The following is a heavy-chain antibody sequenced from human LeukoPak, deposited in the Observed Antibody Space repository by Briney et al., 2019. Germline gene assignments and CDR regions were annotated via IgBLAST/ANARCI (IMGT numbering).Heavy chain of an antibody. J-gene: IGHJ4*02. V-gene: IGHV3-30*04. CDR2: IPYDGSYQ. D-gene: IGHD6-25*01. CDR3: ARDRVGAAELDH. CDR1: GFPFSSFA. Sequence: GGSLRLSCAASGFPFSSFAMQWVRQAPGKGLEWVAFIPYDGSYQYYGDSVKGRFTISRDNSKTTLYLQMNSLRSEDTAVYYCARDRVGAAELDHWGQGTLVTVSS.